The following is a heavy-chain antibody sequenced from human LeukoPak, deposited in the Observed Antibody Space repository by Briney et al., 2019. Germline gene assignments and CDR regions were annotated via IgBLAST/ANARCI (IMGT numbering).Heavy chain of an antibody. CDR3: AKGGRVAAASEVDY. CDR1: GFTFSSYA. J-gene: IGHJ4*02. V-gene: IGHV3-23*01. Sequence: GGSLRLSCAASGFTFSSYAMNWVRQAPGKGLEWVSTTSGSGTTTHHADSVKGRFTISRDNSKSTLYLQMNSLRAEDTAVYYCAKGGRVAAASEVDYWGRGTLVTVSS. D-gene: IGHD6-13*01. CDR2: TSGSGTTT.